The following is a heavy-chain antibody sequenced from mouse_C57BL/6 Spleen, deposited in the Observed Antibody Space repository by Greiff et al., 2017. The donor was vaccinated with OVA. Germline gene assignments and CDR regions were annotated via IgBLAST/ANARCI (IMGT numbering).Heavy chain of an antibody. J-gene: IGHJ1*03. D-gene: IGHD4-1*01. Sequence: VKLQESGPELVKPGASVKISCKASGYAFSSSWMNWVKQRPGKGLEWIGRIYPGDGDTNYNGKFKGKATLTADKSSSTASMQLSSLTSEDSAVYCCARELGRNWYFDVWGTGTTVTVSS. CDR1: GYAFSSSW. CDR3: ARELGRNWYFDV. CDR2: IYPGDGDT. V-gene: IGHV1-82*01.